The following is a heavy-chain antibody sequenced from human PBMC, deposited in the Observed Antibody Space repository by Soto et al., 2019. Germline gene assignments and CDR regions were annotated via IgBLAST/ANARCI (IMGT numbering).Heavy chain of an antibody. CDR3: AKDVILWTNYYYYGMDV. J-gene: IGHJ6*02. CDR1: GFTFSNYG. Sequence: PGGSLRLSCAAYGFTFSNYGMHWVRQAPGKGLEWVAVISYDGSNKYYADSVKGRFTVSRDNSKNTLYLQMNSLRTEDTAVYYCAKDVILWTNYYYYGMDVCGQGTTVTVSS. D-gene: IGHD2-8*01. V-gene: IGHV3-30*18. CDR2: ISYDGSNK.